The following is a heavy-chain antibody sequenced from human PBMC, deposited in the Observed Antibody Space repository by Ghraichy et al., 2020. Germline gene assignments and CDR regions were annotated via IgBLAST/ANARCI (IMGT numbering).Heavy chain of an antibody. D-gene: IGHD3-22*01. CDR1: GYTLTELS. J-gene: IGHJ4*02. CDR2: FDPEDGET. Sequence: ASVKVSCKVSGYTLTELSIHWVRQAPGKGLEWMGSFDPEDGETIYAQKFQGRVTMTEDTSTDTAYMDLSSLRSEDTAVYYCATEPTLNYYDSSGYYSTYWGQGTLVTVSS. CDR3: ATEPTLNYYDSSGYYSTY. V-gene: IGHV1-24*01.